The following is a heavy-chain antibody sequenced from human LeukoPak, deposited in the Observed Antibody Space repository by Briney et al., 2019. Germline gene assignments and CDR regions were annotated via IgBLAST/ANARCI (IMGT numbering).Heavy chain of an antibody. CDR1: GYTFTTYW. D-gene: IGHD6-13*01. V-gene: IGHV5-51*01. CDR3: ATVGGAEYSSSQPFDY. J-gene: IGHJ4*02. Sequence: GESLKISCKGSGYTFTTYWIGWVRQLPGEGLEWMGIIYPGDSDTRYSPSFQGQVTISADKSISTAYLQLRSLKASDTAIYYCATVGGAEYSSSQPFDYWGQGTLVTVSS. CDR2: IYPGDSDT.